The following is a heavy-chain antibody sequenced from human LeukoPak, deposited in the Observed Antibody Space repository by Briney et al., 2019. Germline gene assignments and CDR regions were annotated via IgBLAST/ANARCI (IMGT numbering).Heavy chain of an antibody. Sequence: ASVTVSCTASGYTFTSYYMHWVRQAPGQGLEWMGIINPSGGSTSYAQKFQGRVTMTRDTSTSTVYMELSSLRSEDTAVYYCARDILNTYYYDSSLATSFDYWGQGTLVTVSS. V-gene: IGHV1-46*01. CDR3: ARDILNTYYYDSSLATSFDY. J-gene: IGHJ4*02. CDR1: GYTFTSYY. CDR2: INPSGGST. D-gene: IGHD3-22*01.